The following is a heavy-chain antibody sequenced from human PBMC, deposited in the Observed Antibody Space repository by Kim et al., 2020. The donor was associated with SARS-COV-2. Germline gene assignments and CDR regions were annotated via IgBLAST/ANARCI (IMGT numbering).Heavy chain of an antibody. V-gene: IGHV3-7*03. CDR1: GFAFSDFW. CDR3: ARDAPSVGKGVFDI. Sequence: GGSLRLSCAASGFAFSDFWMNWVRQAPGKGLEGVAKIKQDGSLKHYLDSVEGRFTISRDNAENLVYLQMDSLRAEDTAVYYCARDAPSVGKGVFDICGQ. CDR2: IKQDGSLK. J-gene: IGHJ3*02. D-gene: IGHD3-10*01.